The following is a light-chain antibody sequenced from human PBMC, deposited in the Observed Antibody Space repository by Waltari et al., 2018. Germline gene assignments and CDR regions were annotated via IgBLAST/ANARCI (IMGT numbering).Light chain of an antibody. CDR2: GAS. J-gene: IGKJ2*01. CDR3: QQYGSSVMYT. V-gene: IGKV3-20*01. CDR1: QRLSKNY. Sequence: VLTQSPVILSLSPGESATLSCRASQRLSKNYLAWYRQKPGRAPTLLIYGASSRATGIPDRCSGSGSGTDCSLTINRLEPEDFAVYYCQQYGSSVMYTFGQGTKLEIK.